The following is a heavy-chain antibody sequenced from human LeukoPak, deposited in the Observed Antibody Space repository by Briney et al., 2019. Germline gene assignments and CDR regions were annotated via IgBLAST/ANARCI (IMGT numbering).Heavy chain of an antibody. Sequence: PGGSLRLSCAASGFTVGSNYMTWVRQAPGKGLEWVSVIYNSGSAFYADSVKGRFTISRDNSNNTVCLQMNSLRAEDTAVYYCAKGYFYDSSGYFDYWGQGTLVTVSS. D-gene: IGHD3-22*01. CDR3: AKGYFYDSSGYFDY. V-gene: IGHV3-53*01. CDR1: GFTVGSNY. CDR2: IYNSGSA. J-gene: IGHJ4*02.